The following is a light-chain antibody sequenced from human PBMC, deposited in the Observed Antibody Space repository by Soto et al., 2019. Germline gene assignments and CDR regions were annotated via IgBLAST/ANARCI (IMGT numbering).Light chain of an antibody. V-gene: IGKV3-20*01. CDR1: QSVSSSY. Sequence: EIVLTQSPGTLSLSPGERATLSCRASQSVSSSYLAWYQQKPGQAPRLLIYGASSRATGIPDRFSGSGSGTDFNLTISRLEPEDFAVYYCQQYATSPMYTFGQGTKLEIK. CDR2: GAS. CDR3: QQYATSPMYT. J-gene: IGKJ2*01.